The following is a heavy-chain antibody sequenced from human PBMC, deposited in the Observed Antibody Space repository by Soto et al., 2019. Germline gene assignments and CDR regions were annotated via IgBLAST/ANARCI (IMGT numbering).Heavy chain of an antibody. J-gene: IGHJ4*02. V-gene: IGHV3-48*04. Sequence: EVQLVESGGGLVQPGGSLRLSCVASGFDFNRYSMNWVRQAPGKGLEWISYINSGSTSVFYADSVRGRFTISRDNAKNSLYLQMNSLRAEETAVYYCTSSTSPDAYWGQGTLVTVSS. CDR2: INSGSTSV. CDR1: GFDFNRYS. D-gene: IGHD2-2*01. CDR3: TSSTSPDAY.